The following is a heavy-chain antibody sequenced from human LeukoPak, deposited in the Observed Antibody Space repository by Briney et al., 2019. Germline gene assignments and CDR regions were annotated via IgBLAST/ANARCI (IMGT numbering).Heavy chain of an antibody. J-gene: IGHJ6*03. V-gene: IGHV4-38-2*02. CDR2: IYHSGST. CDR1: GYSISSGYY. CDR3: ASIAVAGPLYYYYYYMDV. D-gene: IGHD6-19*01. Sequence: SETLSLTCTVSGYSISSGYYWGWIRQPPGKGLEWIGSIYHSGSTYYNPSLKSRVTISVDTSKNQFSLKLSSVTAADTAVYYCASIAVAGPLYYYYYYMDVWGKGTTVTISS.